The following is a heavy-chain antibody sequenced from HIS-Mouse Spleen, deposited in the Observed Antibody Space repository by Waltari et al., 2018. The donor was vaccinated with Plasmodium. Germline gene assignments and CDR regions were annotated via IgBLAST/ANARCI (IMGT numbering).Heavy chain of an antibody. J-gene: IGHJ2*01. V-gene: IGHV3-7*01. CDR2: IKQDGSEK. D-gene: IGHD6-13*01. CDR3: ASSWYWYFDL. CDR1: GFTCSRYW. Sequence: EVQLVESGGGLVQPGGSLRLSCAASGFTCSRYWMSWVRQAPGKGLEWVANIKQDGSEKYYVDSVKGRFTISRDNAKNSLYLQMNSLRAEDTAVYYCASSWYWYFDLWGRGTLVTVSS.